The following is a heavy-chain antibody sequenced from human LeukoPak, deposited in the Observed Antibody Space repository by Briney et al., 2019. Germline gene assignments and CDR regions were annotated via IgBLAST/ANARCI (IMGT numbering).Heavy chain of an antibody. V-gene: IGHV4-59*01. CDR1: GGSISGYY. D-gene: IGHD3-22*01. Sequence: PSETLSLTCTVSGGSISGYYWSWIRQPPGKGLEWIGYIYYSGSTNYNPSLKSRVTISVDTSKNQFSLKLSSVTAADTAVYYCARATMIVGQNWYFDLWGRGTLVTVSS. CDR3: ARATMIVGQNWYFDL. CDR2: IYYSGST. J-gene: IGHJ2*01.